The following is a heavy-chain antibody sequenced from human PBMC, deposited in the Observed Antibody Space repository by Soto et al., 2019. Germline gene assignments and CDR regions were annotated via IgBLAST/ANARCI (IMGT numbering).Heavy chain of an antibody. J-gene: IGHJ3*02. CDR1: GFTFSSYS. V-gene: IGHV3-21*01. D-gene: IGHD4-17*01. CDR2: ISSSSSYI. Sequence: EVQLVESGGGLVKPGGSLRLSCAASGFTFSSYSMNWVRQAPGKGLEWVASISSSSSYIYYADSVKGRFTISRDNAKNSLYLQMNGLRAEDTAVYYCARDGDYCDDVDAFHIWGQGTMVTVSS. CDR3: ARDGDYCDDVDAFHI.